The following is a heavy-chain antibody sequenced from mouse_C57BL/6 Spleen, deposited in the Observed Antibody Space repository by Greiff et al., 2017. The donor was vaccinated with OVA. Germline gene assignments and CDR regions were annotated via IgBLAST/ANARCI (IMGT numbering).Heavy chain of an antibody. CDR1: GFSLTSYG. V-gene: IGHV2-2*01. Sequence: VMLVESGPGLVQPSQRLSITCTVSGFSLTSYGVHWVRQSPGKGLEWLGVIWSGGSTDYNAAFISRLSISKDNSKSQVFFKMNSLQADDTAIYYCARNTGGSSYDAMDYWGQGTSVTVSS. CDR2: IWSGGST. CDR3: ARNTGGSSYDAMDY. D-gene: IGHD1-1*01. J-gene: IGHJ4*01.